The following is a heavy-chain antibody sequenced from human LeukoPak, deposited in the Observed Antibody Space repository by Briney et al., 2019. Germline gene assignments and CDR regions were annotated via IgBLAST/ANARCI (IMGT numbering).Heavy chain of an antibody. CDR1: GFTFSSYS. V-gene: IGHV3-21*01. CDR2: ISSSSSYI. D-gene: IGHD3-22*01. Sequence: GGSLGLSCAASGFTFSSYSMNWVRQAPGKGLEWVSSISSSSSYIYYADSVKGRFTISRDNAKNSLYLQMNSLRAEDTAVYYCARDLYDSSGFANYWGQGTLVTVSS. CDR3: ARDLYDSSGFANY. J-gene: IGHJ4*02.